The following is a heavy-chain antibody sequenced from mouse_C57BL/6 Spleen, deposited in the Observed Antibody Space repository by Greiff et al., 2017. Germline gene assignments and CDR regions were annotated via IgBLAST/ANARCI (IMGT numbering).Heavy chain of an antibody. CDR1: GFTFSSYG. J-gene: IGHJ2*01. CDR2: ISSGGSYT. Sequence: DVKLVESGGDLVKPGGSLKLSCAASGFTFSSYGMSWVRQTPDKRLEWVATISSGGSYTYYPDSVKGRFTISRDNAKNTLYLQMSSLKSEDTAMYYCARQGDPYYFDYWGQGTTLTVSS. V-gene: IGHV5-6*02. D-gene: IGHD3-3*01. CDR3: ARQGDPYYFDY.